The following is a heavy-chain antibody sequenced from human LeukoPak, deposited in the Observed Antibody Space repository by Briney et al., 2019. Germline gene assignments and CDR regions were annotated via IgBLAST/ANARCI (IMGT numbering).Heavy chain of an antibody. V-gene: IGHV3-30*02. J-gene: IGHJ6*03. CDR3: ARWIGAAGIEYHYYMDV. CDR1: GFTFRSYG. Sequence: GGSLRLSCAAFGFTFRSYGMHWVRQAPGKGLEWMAFIQYDGSNKYYADSVEGRFTISRDNSKNTLDLQMDSLRPEDTAVYYCARWIGAAGIEYHYYMDVWGRGTTVTVSS. D-gene: IGHD6-13*01. CDR2: IQYDGSNK.